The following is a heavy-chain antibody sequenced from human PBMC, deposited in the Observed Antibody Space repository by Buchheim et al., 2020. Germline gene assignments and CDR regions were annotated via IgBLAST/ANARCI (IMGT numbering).Heavy chain of an antibody. CDR2: IIPIFGTA. V-gene: IGHV1-69*06. CDR3: ARGHYYDSSGYYREYYYYYYGMDV. J-gene: IGHJ6*02. D-gene: IGHD3-22*01. CDR1: GGTFSSYA. Sequence: QVQLVQSGAEVKKPGSSVKVSCKASGGTFSSYAISWVRQAPGQGLEWMGGIIPIFGTANYAQKFQGRVTITADKSTSPAHMELSSLRSEDTAVYYCARGHYYDSSGYYREYYYYYYGMDVWGQGTT.